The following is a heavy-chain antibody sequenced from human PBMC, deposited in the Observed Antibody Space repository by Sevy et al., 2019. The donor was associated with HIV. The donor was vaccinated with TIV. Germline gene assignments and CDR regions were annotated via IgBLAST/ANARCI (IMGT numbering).Heavy chain of an antibody. CDR3: ARGADYSKHYYYYYMDV. V-gene: IGHV1-69*13. CDR1: GDTFSSYA. D-gene: IGHD4-4*01. CDR2: IIPIFGTT. Sequence: ASVKVSCKASGDTFSSYAISWVRQAPGQGLEWMGGIIPIFGTTNYAQKFQGRVTITADESKYTAYMELSSLGSDDTAVYYCARGADYSKHYYYYYMDVWGKGTTLTVSS. J-gene: IGHJ6*03.